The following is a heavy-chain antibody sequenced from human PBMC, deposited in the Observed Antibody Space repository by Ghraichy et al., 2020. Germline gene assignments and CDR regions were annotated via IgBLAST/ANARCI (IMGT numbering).Heavy chain of an antibody. CDR2: IYTSGST. D-gene: IGHD2-8*01. Sequence: SETLSLTCTVSGGSISSGSYYWSWIRQPAGKGLEWIGRIYTSGSTNYNPSLKSRVTISVDTSKNQFSLKLSSVTAADTAVYYCARPTKGLGAFDIWGQGTMVTVSS. J-gene: IGHJ3*02. V-gene: IGHV4-61*02. CDR3: ARPTKGLGAFDI. CDR1: GGSISSGSYY.